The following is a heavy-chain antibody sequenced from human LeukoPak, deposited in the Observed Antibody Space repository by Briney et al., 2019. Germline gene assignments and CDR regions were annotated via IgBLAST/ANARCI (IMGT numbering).Heavy chain of an antibody. CDR1: GYTFTSYD. CDR3: ARGALLYDSSGYTDY. V-gene: IGHV1-8*01. CDR2: MNPNSGNT. Sequence: ASVKVSCKASGYTFTSYDINWVRQATGQGLEWMGWMNPNSGNTGYAQKFQGGVTMTRNTSISTAYMELSSLRSEDTAVYYCARGALLYDSSGYTDYWGQGTLVTVSS. D-gene: IGHD3-22*01. J-gene: IGHJ4*02.